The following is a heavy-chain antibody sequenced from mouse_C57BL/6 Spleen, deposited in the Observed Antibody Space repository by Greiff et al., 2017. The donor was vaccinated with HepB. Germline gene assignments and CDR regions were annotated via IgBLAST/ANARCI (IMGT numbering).Heavy chain of an antibody. J-gene: IGHJ2*01. CDR1: GFTFSSYG. CDR3: ARDDGYYGSFDY. V-gene: IGHV5-6*02. Sequence: EVKLVESGGDLVKPGGSLKLSCAASGFTFSSYGMSWVRQTPDKRLEWVATVSSGGSYTYYPDSVKGRFTISRDNAKNTLYLQMSSLKSEDTAMYYCARDDGYYGSFDYWGQGTTLTVSS. D-gene: IGHD2-3*01. CDR2: VSSGGSYT.